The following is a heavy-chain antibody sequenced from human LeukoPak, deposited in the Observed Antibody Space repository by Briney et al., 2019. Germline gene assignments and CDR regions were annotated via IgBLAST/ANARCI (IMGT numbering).Heavy chain of an antibody. CDR2: IFYSGST. Sequence: SETLSHTCTVPGGPISSYYWTWIRQPPGKGLEWIGSIFYSGSTNYNPSLKSRVTISVDTYKNQFPLKLSSVTAADTAVYYCARYYRYYYMDVWGKGTTVTVSS. CDR1: GGPISSYY. V-gene: IGHV4-59*08. J-gene: IGHJ6*03. CDR3: ARYYRYYYMDV.